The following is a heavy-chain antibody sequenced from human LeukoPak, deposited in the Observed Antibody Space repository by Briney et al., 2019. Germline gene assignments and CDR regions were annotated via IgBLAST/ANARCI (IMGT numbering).Heavy chain of an antibody. CDR3: TTYGSNIAEYFEH. J-gene: IGHJ1*01. V-gene: IGHV1-69*16. Sequence: SVKVSCKASGGIYRRYSITWVRQAPGQGLEWMGGIVPPLGTANYAQKFQGRVTITTDESTNTAYMELTSLTSEDAAVYYCTTYGSNIAEYFEHWGQGTLVSVSS. CDR2: IVPPLGTA. D-gene: IGHD4-23*01. CDR1: GGIYRRYS.